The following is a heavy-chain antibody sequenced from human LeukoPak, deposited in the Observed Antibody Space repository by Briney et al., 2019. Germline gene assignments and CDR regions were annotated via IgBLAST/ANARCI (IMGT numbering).Heavy chain of an antibody. Sequence: ATVKVSCKASGYTFTGYYMHWVRRAPGQGLEWMGGINPNSGGKNYARKFQGRVTMTRDTSISTAYMELSRLRSDDTAVYYCASSPRGVIITYDYWGQGTLVTVSS. CDR2: INPNSGGK. D-gene: IGHD3-10*01. V-gene: IGHV1-2*02. CDR1: GYTFTGYY. CDR3: ASSPRGVIITYDY. J-gene: IGHJ4*02.